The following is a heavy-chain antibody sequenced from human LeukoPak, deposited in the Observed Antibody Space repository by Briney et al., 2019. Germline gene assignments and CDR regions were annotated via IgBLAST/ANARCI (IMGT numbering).Heavy chain of an antibody. CDR1: GGSFSGYY. V-gene: IGHV4-34*01. J-gene: IGHJ4*02. Sequence: SETLSLTCAVYGGSFSGYYWSWIRQPPGKGLEWIGEINHSGSTNYNPSLKSRVTISVDTSKNQFSLKLSSVTAADTAVYYCARERWNYESFDYWGQGTLVTVSS. CDR2: INHSGST. D-gene: IGHD1-7*01. CDR3: ARERWNYESFDY.